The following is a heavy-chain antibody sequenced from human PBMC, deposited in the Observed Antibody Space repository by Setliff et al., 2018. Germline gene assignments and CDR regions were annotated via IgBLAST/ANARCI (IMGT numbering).Heavy chain of an antibody. Sequence: SETLSLTCTVPGYSISSGYYWGWIRQPPGKGLEWIGNMYQSGTTYYNAALQSRVTLSIDTSKNHFSLKVSSVTAADTAVYYCARAASGNSKYYFDYWGQGTLVTVS. J-gene: IGHJ4*02. D-gene: IGHD3-3*01. V-gene: IGHV4-38-2*02. CDR2: MYQSGTT. CDR1: GYSISSGYY. CDR3: ARAASGNSKYYFDY.